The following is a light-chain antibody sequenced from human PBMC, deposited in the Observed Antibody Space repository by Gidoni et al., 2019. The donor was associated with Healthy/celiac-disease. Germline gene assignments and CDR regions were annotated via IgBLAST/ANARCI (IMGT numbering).Light chain of an antibody. V-gene: IGKV1-39*01. J-gene: IGKJ4*01. Sequence: DIQMTQSPSSLSASVGDRVTITCRASQSISSYLNWYQQKPGKAPKLLIYAASSLQSGVPSRFSGSGSGTDFTLTIGSLQPEDFATYYCQQSYSTPRLTFXGXTKVEIK. CDR2: AAS. CDR1: QSISSY. CDR3: QQSYSTPRLT.